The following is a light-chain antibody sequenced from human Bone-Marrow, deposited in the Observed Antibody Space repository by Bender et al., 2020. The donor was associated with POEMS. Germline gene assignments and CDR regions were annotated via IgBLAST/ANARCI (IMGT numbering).Light chain of an antibody. Sequence: QPVVTQSPSASASLGASVKLTCTLNSGYTHYAIAWHQQQPDKGPRFLMKVNSDGSHSKGDGIPDGAERNLAISSLQSDDEADFFCQTWGTAIHGIFGGGTKLTVL. J-gene: IGLJ2*01. CDR1: SGYTHYA. V-gene: IGLV4-69*01. CDR3: QTWGTAIHGI. CDR2: VNSDGSH.